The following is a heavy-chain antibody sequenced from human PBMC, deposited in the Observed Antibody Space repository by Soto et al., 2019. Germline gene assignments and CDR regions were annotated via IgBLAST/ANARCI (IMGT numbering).Heavy chain of an antibody. V-gene: IGHV3-30*18. CDR1: GFTFNIFG. J-gene: IGHJ4*02. CDR3: AKDHFFPIPTNSPDSDY. Sequence: HPGGSLRLSCVASGFTFNIFGMHWVRQAPGKGLEWVAVISYEGNKYYADSVKGRFTISRDNSKNTLYLEMNSLRPEDTAMYYCAKDHFFPIPTNSPDSDYWGQGTLVPVSS. D-gene: IGHD3-3*02. CDR2: ISYEGNK.